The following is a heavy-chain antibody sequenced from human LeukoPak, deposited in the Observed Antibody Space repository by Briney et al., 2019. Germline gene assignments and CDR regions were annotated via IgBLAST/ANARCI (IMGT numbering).Heavy chain of an antibody. V-gene: IGHV4-31*03. CDR2: IYYSGST. CDR1: GGSISSGGYY. Sequence: SSETLSLTCTVSGGSISSGGYYWSWIRQHPGKGLEWIGYIYYSGSTYYNPSLKSRVTISVDTSKNQFSLKLSSVTAADTAVYYCARGGGLSESYDYWGQGTLVTVSS. D-gene: IGHD3-10*01. J-gene: IGHJ4*02. CDR3: ARGGGLSESYDY.